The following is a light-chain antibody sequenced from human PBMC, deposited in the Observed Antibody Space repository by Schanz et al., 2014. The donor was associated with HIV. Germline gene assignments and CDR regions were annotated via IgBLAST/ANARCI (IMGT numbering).Light chain of an antibody. CDR3: QQLESYPFT. J-gene: IGKJ3*01. CDR2: CAS. CDR1: QGPFSS. V-gene: IGKV1-9*01. Sequence: DIQLTQSPSFLSTSVGDRVTITCRASQGPFSSFSFYPPPPGRAPKLLISCASTLQDGVPSRFSGSVSGTXFTXXXSXLXPDDFATYYCQQLESYPFTFGPGT.